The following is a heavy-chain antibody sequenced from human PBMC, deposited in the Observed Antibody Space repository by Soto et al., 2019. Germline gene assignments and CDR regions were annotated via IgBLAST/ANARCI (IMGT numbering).Heavy chain of an antibody. CDR3: ARGRALDGSQSVNYYGMDV. CDR1: GGSISSSGYY. V-gene: IGHV4-39*01. CDR2: ISYSGST. Sequence: QLQLQESGPGLVKPSETLSLTCTVSGGSISSSGYYWGWIRQPPGKGLEWIWTISYSGSTYYNPSLKSRVTMSGDTSNNQFSLKLSSVTAADTAVYYCARGRALDGSQSVNYYGMDVWGLATTITDYS. J-gene: IGHJ6*02. D-gene: IGHD3-10*01.